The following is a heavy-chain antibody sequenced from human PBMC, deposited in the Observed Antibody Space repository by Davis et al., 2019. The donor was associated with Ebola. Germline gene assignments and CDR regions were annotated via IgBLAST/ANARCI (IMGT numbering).Heavy chain of an antibody. J-gene: IGHJ4*02. CDR3: ARGPWWFWSGAPKSYFDY. CDR2: IIPILGIA. V-gene: IGHV1-69*04. D-gene: IGHD3-3*01. Sequence: SVKVSCKASGGTFSSYAISWVRQAPGQGLEWMGRIIPILGIANYAQKFQGRVTITADKSTSTAYMELSSLRSEDTAVYYCARGPWWFWSGAPKSYFDYWGQGTLVTVSS. CDR1: GGTFSSYA.